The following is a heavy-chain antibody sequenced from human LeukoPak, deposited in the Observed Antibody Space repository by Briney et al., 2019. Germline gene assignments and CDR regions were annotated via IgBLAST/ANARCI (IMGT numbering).Heavy chain of an antibody. V-gene: IGHV3-23*01. Sequence: GGSLRLSCAASGFTFSTFAMLWVRQPPGKGLEWVSSVFPSGGEIHYADSVRGRFTISRDNSKSILSLQMNSLRAEDTAIYYCATYRQVLLPFESWGQGTPVTVSS. D-gene: IGHD5-18*01. CDR2: VFPSGGEI. CDR3: ATYRQVLLPFES. J-gene: IGHJ4*02. CDR1: GFTFSTFA.